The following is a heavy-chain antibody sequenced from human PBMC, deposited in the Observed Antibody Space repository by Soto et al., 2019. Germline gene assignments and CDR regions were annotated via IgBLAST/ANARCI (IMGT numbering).Heavy chain of an antibody. CDR3: ARVNCSGGSCHDYYYYYMDV. D-gene: IGHD2-15*01. J-gene: IGHJ6*03. Sequence: SETLSLTCTVSGGSISSYYWSWIRQPPGKGLEWIGYIYYSGSTNYNPSLKSRVTISVDTSKNQFSLKLSSVTAADTAVYYCARVNCSGGSCHDYYYYYMDVWGKGTTVTVSS. CDR2: IYYSGST. V-gene: IGHV4-59*01. CDR1: GGSISSYY.